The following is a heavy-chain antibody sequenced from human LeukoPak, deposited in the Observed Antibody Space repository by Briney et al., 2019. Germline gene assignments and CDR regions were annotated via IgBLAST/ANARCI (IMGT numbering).Heavy chain of an antibody. CDR1: GYTFVTYG. Sequence: GASVKVSCKASGYTFVTYGISWVRQAPGQGLERMGCINPHTGDTKNAQKFHDRVTMTADPFTDTAYMELRSLRSDDTAVYYCARDDFDFDSWGQGTLVTVS. CDR3: ARDDFDFDS. CDR2: INPHTGDT. D-gene: IGHD3/OR15-3a*01. V-gene: IGHV1-18*01. J-gene: IGHJ4*02.